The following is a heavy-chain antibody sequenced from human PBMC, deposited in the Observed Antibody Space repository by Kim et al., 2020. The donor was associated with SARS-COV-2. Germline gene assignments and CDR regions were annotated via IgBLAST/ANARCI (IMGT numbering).Heavy chain of an antibody. Sequence: SETLSLTCTVSGGSISSGGYYWSWIRQHPGKGLEWIGYIYYSGSTYYNPSLKSRVTISVDTSKNQFSLKLSSVTAADTAVYYCARVTRLPLYSSIVSSSGGWFDPWGQGTLVTVSS. CDR1: GGSISSGGYY. D-gene: IGHD6-13*01. J-gene: IGHJ5*02. CDR3: ARVTRLPLYSSIVSSSGGWFDP. V-gene: IGHV4-31*03. CDR2: IYYSGST.